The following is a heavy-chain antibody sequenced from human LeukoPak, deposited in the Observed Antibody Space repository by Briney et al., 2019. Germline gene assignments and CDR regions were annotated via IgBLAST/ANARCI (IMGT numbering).Heavy chain of an antibody. V-gene: IGHV1-46*01. CDR1: GYTFTSYY. D-gene: IGHD3-22*01. Sequence: ASVKLSFKASGYTFTSYYMHWVRQAPGQGLEWLGIINPSGGSTSYAQKFQGKGTMTRDTSTSTVYMELSSLRSEDTAVYYCARDLSSDERDYYDSSGYYDYYYYGMDVWGQGTTVSVSS. J-gene: IGHJ6*02. CDR3: ARDLSSDERDYYDSSGYYDYYYYGMDV. CDR2: INPSGGST.